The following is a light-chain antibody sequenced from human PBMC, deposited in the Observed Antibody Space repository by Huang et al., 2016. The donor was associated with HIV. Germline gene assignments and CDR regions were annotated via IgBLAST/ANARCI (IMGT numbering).Light chain of an antibody. V-gene: IGKV3-15*01. Sequence: EIVMTQSQATLSVSPGERATLSCRSSQNIRTNVARYQQKRGQPPRLLIYGASTRAAGIPARFIGSGSGTEFTLILTSLQSEDFAVYYCQHYHDWPPLAFGGGTKVEIK. CDR2: GAS. CDR1: QNIRTN. CDR3: QHYHDWPPLA. J-gene: IGKJ4*01.